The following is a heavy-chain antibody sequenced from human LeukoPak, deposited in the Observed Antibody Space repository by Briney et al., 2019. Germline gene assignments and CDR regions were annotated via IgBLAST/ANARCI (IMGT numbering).Heavy chain of an antibody. CDR1: GYTFTSYT. D-gene: IGHD2-21*02. Sequence: GASVKVSCKASGYTFTSYTINWVRQVPGQGLEWLGWINTNTGNPIYAQGFPGRFVFSLDTSVSTAYLQISSLKAEDTAVYYCARVVGCGGDCYSGISDYWGQGTLVTVSS. J-gene: IGHJ4*02. V-gene: IGHV7-4-1*02. CDR2: INTNTGNP. CDR3: ARVVGCGGDCYSGISDY.